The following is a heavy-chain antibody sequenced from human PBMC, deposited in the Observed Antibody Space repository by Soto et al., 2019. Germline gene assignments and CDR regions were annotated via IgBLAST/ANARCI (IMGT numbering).Heavy chain of an antibody. CDR2: IIPIFGTA. D-gene: IGHD6-6*01. J-gene: IGHJ5*02. CDR1: GGTFSSYA. CDR3: ARAWGLGYSSSSLWFDP. Sequence: QVQLVQSGAEVKKPGSSVKVSCKASGGTFSSYAISWVRQAPGQGLEWMGGIIPIFGTANYAQKFQGRVTITADEATSTAYMELSSLRSEDTAVYYCARAWGLGYSSSSLWFDPWGQGNLVTVSS. V-gene: IGHV1-69*01.